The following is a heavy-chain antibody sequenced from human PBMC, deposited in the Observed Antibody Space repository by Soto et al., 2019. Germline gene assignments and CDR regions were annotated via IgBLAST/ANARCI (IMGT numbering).Heavy chain of an antibody. CDR3: ARDQLLWFGDHRRSIDY. CDR2: ISSSSSYI. J-gene: IGHJ4*02. CDR1: GFTFSSYS. Sequence: EVQLVESGGGLVKPGGSLRLSCAASGFTFSSYSMNWVRQAPGKGLEWGSSISSSSSYIYYADSVKGRFTISRDNAKNSLYLQMNSLRAEDTAVYYCARDQLLWFGDHRRSIDYWGQGTLVTVSS. D-gene: IGHD3-10*01. V-gene: IGHV3-21*01.